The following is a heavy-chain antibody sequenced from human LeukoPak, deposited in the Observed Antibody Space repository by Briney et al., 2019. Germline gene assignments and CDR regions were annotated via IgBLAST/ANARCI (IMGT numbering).Heavy chain of an antibody. V-gene: IGHV4-34*01. Sequence: SETLSLTCVVYGGPFSGYYWSWIRQPPGKGLEWIGEIHPSGSTNYNPSLKSRVTISVDTSKHQFTLKLSSVTAADTAVYFCSRGSDTYKSGVDWGQGTLVTVSS. J-gene: IGHJ4*02. CDR1: GGPFSGYY. D-gene: IGHD1-26*01. CDR2: IHPSGST. CDR3: SRGSDTYKSGVD.